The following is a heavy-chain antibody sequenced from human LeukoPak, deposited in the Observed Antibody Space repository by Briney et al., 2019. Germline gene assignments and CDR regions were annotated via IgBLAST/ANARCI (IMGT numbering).Heavy chain of an antibody. J-gene: IGHJ4*02. CDR3: ASDVDTAMGTTFDY. V-gene: IGHV4-39*07. CDR2: INHSGST. CDR1: GVSISSSYSY. Sequence: SETLSLTCTVSGVSISSSYSYWGWIRQPPGKGLEWIGEINHSGSTNYNPSLKSRVTISVDTSKNQFSLKLSSVTAADTAVYYCASDVDTAMGTTFDYWGQGTLVTVSS. D-gene: IGHD5-18*01.